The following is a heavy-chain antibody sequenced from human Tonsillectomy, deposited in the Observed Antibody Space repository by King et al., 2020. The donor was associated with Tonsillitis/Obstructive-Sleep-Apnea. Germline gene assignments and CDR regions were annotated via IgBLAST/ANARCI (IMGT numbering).Heavy chain of an antibody. CDR3: ARGYYGSGSYISY. J-gene: IGHJ4*02. D-gene: IGHD3-10*01. CDR1: GYTFTGYY. Sequence: QLVQSGAEVKKPGASVKVSCKASGYTFTGYYMHWVRQAPGQGLELMGRINPNRGGTNYAQKFQGRVTMTRDTSISTAYMKLSRLRSDDTAVYYCARGYYGSGSYISYWGQGTLVTVSS. V-gene: IGHV1-2*06. CDR2: INPNRGGT.